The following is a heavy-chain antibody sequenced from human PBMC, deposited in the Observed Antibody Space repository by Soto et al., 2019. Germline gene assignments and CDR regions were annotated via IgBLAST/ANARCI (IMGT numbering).Heavy chain of an antibody. CDR1: GYTFINYD. J-gene: IGHJ4*02. CDR3: VGGGGYYDMLTGYDY. D-gene: IGHD3-9*01. V-gene: IGHV1-8*01. CDR2: MNPNSGNT. Sequence: ASVKVSCKASGYTFINYDINWVRQATGQGLEWMGWMNPNSGNTDYAQKFQGRVTMTRSTSISTAYMELSSLRSEDTAVYYCVGGGGYYDMLTGYDYWGQGTLVTVSS.